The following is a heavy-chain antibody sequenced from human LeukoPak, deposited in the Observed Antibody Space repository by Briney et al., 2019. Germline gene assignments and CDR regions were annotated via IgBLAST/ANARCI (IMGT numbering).Heavy chain of an antibody. Sequence: GGSLRLSCAASEFTFHSYWMNWVRQAPGKGLEWVSAISGSGGSTYYADSVKGRFTISRDNSKNTLYLQMNSLRAEDTAVYYCAKGLKTVTTYLGYWGQGTLVTVSS. J-gene: IGHJ4*02. CDR1: EFTFHSYW. D-gene: IGHD4-17*01. V-gene: IGHV3-23*01. CDR3: AKGLKTVTTYLGY. CDR2: ISGSGGST.